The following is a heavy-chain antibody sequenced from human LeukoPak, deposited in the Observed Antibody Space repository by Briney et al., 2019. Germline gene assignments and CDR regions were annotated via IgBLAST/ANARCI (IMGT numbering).Heavy chain of an antibody. CDR3: AKDRARYCSSTSCYSIWFDY. D-gene: IGHD2-2*01. CDR1: GFSFSRYA. V-gene: IGHV3-30-3*01. Sequence: GGSLRLSCAASGFSFSRYAMFWVRQAPGKGLEWVAVILSDGSNKYYADSVKGRFTISRGNSKNTLYLQMNSLRAEDTAVYYCAKDRARYCSSTSCYSIWFDYWGQGTLVTVSS. J-gene: IGHJ4*02. CDR2: ILSDGSNK.